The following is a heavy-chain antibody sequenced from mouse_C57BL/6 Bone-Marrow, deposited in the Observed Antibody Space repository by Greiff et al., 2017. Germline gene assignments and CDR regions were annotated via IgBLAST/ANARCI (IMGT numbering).Heavy chain of an antibody. CDR3: ARGGTLNFDY. J-gene: IGHJ2*01. Sequence: QVQLQQPGAELVKPGASVKLSCTASGYTFASYWMHWVKQRPGRGLEWIGRIGPNSGGTKYNEKFKSKATLTVDKPSSTAYVQLSSLTSEDSAVYDCARGGTLNFDYWGQGTTLPVSS. CDR1: GYTFASYW. D-gene: IGHD2-14*01. V-gene: IGHV1-72*01. CDR2: IGPNSGGT.